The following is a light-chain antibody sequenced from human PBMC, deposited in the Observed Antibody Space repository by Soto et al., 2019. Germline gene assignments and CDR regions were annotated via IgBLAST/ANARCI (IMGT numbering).Light chain of an antibody. CDR2: GAS. V-gene: IGKV3-20*01. CDR3: QQHETLIT. J-gene: IGKJ5*01. CDR1: QSVSSNY. Sequence: EIVLTQSPGTLSLSPGEIATLSCRASQSVSSNYLAWYQQKPGQAPRLLIYGASSRATGIPDRFSGSGSGTDFTLTISRLEPEDFAVYYCQQHETLITFGQGTRLEIK.